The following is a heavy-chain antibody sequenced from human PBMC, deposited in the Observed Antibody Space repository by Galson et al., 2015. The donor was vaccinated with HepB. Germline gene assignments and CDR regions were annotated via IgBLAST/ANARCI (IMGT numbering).Heavy chain of an antibody. J-gene: IGHJ4*02. CDR1: GFTFSSYA. V-gene: IGHV3-64D*06. CDR3: ARGGIAAAAGYRAFDY. CDR2: ISSNGGST. D-gene: IGHD6-13*01. Sequence: SLRLSCAASGFTFSSYAMHWVRQAPGKGLEYVSAISSNGGSTYYADSVKGRFTISRDNSKNTLYLQMSSLRAEDTAVYYCARGGIAAAAGYRAFDYWGQGTLVTVSS.